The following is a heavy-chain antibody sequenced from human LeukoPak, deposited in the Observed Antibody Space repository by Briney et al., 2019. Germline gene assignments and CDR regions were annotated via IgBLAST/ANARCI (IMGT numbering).Heavy chain of an antibody. D-gene: IGHD3-10*01. J-gene: IGHJ4*02. V-gene: IGHV1-2*02. Sequence: ASVKVSCKASGYTFTAYYLHWVRQAPGQGLEWMGWIHPNSGGTNYAQNFQGRVSMTTDTSISTVYMELSRLRSDDTAVYYCARDYYGSGTYYKDYWGQGTLVIVPS. CDR2: IHPNSGGT. CDR3: ARDYYGSGTYYKDY. CDR1: GYTFTAYY.